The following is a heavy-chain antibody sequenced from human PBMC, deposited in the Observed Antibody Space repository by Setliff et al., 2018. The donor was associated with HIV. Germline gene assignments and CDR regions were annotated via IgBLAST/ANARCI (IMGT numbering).Heavy chain of an antibody. D-gene: IGHD2-2*01. Sequence: ASVKVSCKASGYTFTTYDISWARQAPGQGLEWMGWISVYNGDTNYAQKFQGRVTMTTDTSSSTACMELRSLRSDETAVYYCARAIRWRYCSSTSCSDAFDIWGQGTMVTVSS. CDR3: ARAIRWRYCSSTSCSDAFDI. V-gene: IGHV1-18*01. J-gene: IGHJ3*02. CDR2: ISVYNGDT. CDR1: GYTFTTYD.